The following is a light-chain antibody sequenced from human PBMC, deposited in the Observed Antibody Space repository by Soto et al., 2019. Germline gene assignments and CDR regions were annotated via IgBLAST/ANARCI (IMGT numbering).Light chain of an antibody. CDR1: SSNIGARYD. CDR2: GNN. J-gene: IGLJ2*01. Sequence: QSVLTQPPSVSGAPGQRVTFSCTGSSSNIGARYDVHWYQQLPGSAPKLLIYGNNNRPSGVPDRFSGSKSGTSASLAITGLQVEDEADYYCQSYDSSLSGSVFGGGTKLTVL. CDR3: QSYDSSLSGSV. V-gene: IGLV1-40*01.